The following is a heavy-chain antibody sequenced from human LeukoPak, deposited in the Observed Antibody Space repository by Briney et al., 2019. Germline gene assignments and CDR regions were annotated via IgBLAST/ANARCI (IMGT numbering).Heavy chain of an antibody. CDR2: IKSKGDGETT. D-gene: IGHD3-10*01. V-gene: IGHV3-15*01. CDR1: GFTFTNAW. J-gene: IGHJ4*02. Sequence: GGSLRLSCAASGFTFTNAWISWVRQAPGKGLEWVGRIKSKGDGETTDYAAPVKGRFTMSRDDSKATLYLQMNSLKAEDTAVYYCTTDLGLTMIRGVIVSWGQGALVTVSS. CDR3: TTDLGLTMIRGVIVS.